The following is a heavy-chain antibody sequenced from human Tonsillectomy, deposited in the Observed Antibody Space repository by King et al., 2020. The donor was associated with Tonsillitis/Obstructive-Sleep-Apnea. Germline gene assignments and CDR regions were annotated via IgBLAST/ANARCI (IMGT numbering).Heavy chain of an antibody. CDR3: GRVTVDDYGDYRSDY. CDR1: GFTFSSYG. CDR2: IWYDGSNK. J-gene: IGHJ4*02. V-gene: IGHV3-33*01. Sequence: VQLVESGGGVVQPGRSLRLSCAASGFTFSSYGMHWVRQAPGKGLEWVAVIWYDGSNKYYADSVKGRFTISRDNSKNTLYLQMNSLRAEDTAVYYCGRVTVDDYGDYRSDYWGQGTLVTVSS. D-gene: IGHD4-17*01.